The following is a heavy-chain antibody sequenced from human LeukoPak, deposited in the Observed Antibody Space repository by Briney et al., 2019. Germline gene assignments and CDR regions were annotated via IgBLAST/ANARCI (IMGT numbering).Heavy chain of an antibody. CDR2: ISSSSSYI. D-gene: IGHD6-13*01. V-gene: IGHV3-21*01. CDR3: ARGYSSSWYYFDY. CDR1: GFTFDDYA. Sequence: SGGSLRLSCAASGFTFDDYAMNWVRQAPGKGLEWVSSISSSSSYIYYADSVKGRFTISRDNAKNSLYLQMNSLRAEDTAVYYCARGYSSSWYYFDYWGQGTLVTVSS. J-gene: IGHJ4*02.